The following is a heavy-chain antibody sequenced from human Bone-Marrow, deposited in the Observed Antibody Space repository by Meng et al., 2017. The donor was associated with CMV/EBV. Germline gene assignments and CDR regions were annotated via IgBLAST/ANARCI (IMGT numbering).Heavy chain of an antibody. V-gene: IGHV1-2*06. CDR2: INPDTGGT. CDR1: GYTFSGHY. Sequence: ASVKVSCKASGYTFSGHYIHWVRQAPGQGLEWMGRINPDTGGTSYAQQFQGRITMSRDTSISTAYMELSSLRSDDTAVYYCARKSSGYDPPDYWGQGTLVTVSS. D-gene: IGHD5-12*01. CDR3: ARKSSGYDPPDY. J-gene: IGHJ4*02.